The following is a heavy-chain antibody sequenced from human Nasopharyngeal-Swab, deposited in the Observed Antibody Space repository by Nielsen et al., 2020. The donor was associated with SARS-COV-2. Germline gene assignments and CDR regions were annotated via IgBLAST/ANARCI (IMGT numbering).Heavy chain of an antibody. Sequence: GESLKISCAASGFTFSSYAMSWVRQAPGKGLEWVSAISGSGGSTYYADSVKGRFTISRDNSKNTLYLQMNSLRAEDTAVYYCAKVGELLLTDWYLDLWGRGTLVTVSS. J-gene: IGHJ2*01. D-gene: IGHD2-2*01. CDR3: AKVGELLLTDWYLDL. CDR2: ISGSGGST. V-gene: IGHV3-23*01. CDR1: GFTFSSYA.